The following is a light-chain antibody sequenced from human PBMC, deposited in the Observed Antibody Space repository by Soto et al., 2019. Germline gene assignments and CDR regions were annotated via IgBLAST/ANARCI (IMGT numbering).Light chain of an antibody. CDR1: QRISNH. Sequence: DIQMTQSPSSLSASVGDRVTLTCRASQRISNHLNWYQQKPGKAPKLLIYAASSLQTGVPSRFNGSGSGTDFTLTISSLQPEDFATYYCQQSYISLMYSFGQGTKLEIK. V-gene: IGKV1-39*01. CDR2: AAS. CDR3: QQSYISLMYS. J-gene: IGKJ2*03.